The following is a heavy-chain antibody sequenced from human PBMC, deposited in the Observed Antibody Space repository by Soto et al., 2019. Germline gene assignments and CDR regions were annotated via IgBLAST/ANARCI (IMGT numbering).Heavy chain of an antibody. D-gene: IGHD1-1*01. V-gene: IGHV4-4*07. CDR1: DGSISNSY. CDR3: AREEQLGPYYYYALDV. CDR2: IHSSGSA. Sequence: PSETLSLTCTVSDGSISNSYWSWIRQPAGKGLEWIGRIHSSGSAKYNPSLNSRVAMSVDTSKSQFSLEVSSLTAADTAVYYCAREEQLGPYYYYALDVWCQGNTVT. J-gene: IGHJ6*02.